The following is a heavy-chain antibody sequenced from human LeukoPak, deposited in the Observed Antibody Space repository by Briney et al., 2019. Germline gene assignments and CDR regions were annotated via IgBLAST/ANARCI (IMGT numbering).Heavy chain of an antibody. Sequence: GGSLRLSCAASGFTFSSYWMSWVRQAPGKGLEWVANIKQDGSAKYYVDSVKGRFTISRDNAKNSLYLQMNSLRAEDTAVYYCARELRDIVVVPAAPYNWFDPWGQGTLVTVSS. CDR2: IKQDGSAK. CDR3: ARELRDIVVVPAAPYNWFDP. CDR1: GFTFSSYW. D-gene: IGHD2-2*01. V-gene: IGHV3-7*01. J-gene: IGHJ5*02.